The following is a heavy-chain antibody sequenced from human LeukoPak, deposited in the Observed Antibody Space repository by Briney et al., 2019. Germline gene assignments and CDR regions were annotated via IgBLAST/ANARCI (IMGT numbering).Heavy chain of an antibody. CDR2: IRSKAYGGTT. CDR1: GFTFGDYA. CDR3: TGATYYYDSRVLGAFDI. V-gene: IGHV3-49*03. J-gene: IGHJ3*02. Sequence: SLRLSCTASGFTFGDYAMSWFRQAPGKGLEWVGFIRSKAYGGTTEYAASVKGRFTISRDDSKSIAYLQMNSLKTEDTAVYYCTGATYYYDSRVLGAFDIWGQGTMVTVSS. D-gene: IGHD3-22*01.